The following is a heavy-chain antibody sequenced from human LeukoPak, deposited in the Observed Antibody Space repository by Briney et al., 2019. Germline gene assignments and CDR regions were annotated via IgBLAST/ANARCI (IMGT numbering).Heavy chain of an antibody. CDR2: ISYDGSNK. Sequence: QTGGSLRLPCAASGFTFSGYPIHWVRQAPGKGLEWVAVISYDGSNKYYADSVKGRFTISRDNSKNTLYLQMNSLRAEDTAVYYCARPLRKGSIAAAVNWFDPWGQGTLVTVSS. CDR1: GFTFSGYP. J-gene: IGHJ5*02. V-gene: IGHV3-30-3*01. CDR3: ARPLRKGSIAAAVNWFDP. D-gene: IGHD6-13*01.